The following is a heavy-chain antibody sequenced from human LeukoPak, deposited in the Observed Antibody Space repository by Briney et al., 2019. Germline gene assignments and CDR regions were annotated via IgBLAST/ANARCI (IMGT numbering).Heavy chain of an antibody. D-gene: IGHD1-26*01. CDR2: INHSGST. CDR1: GGSFSGYY. J-gene: IGHJ6*02. Sequence: SETLSLTCAVYGGSFSGYYWSWIRQPPGKGLEWIGEINHSGSTNYNPSLKSRVTKSVDTSKNQFSLKLSSVTAADTAVYYCARGRYSGSYYPSYGMDVWGQGTTVTVSS. CDR3: ARGRYSGSYYPSYGMDV. V-gene: IGHV4-34*01.